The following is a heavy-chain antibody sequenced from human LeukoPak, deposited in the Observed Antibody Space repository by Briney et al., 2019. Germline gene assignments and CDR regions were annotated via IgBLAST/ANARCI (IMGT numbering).Heavy chain of an antibody. CDR2: LYTSGST. CDR3: ARDEYYYGSGSAHGGVDV. V-gene: IGHV4-4*07. J-gene: IGHJ6*04. D-gene: IGHD3-10*01. CDR1: GGSISNYY. Sequence: SETLSLTCTVSGGSISNYYWNWIRQPAGKGLEWIGRLYTSGSTNYNPSLKSRVTMSVDTSKNQFSLKLSSVTAADTAVYYCARDEYYYGSGSAHGGVDVWGKGTTVTISS.